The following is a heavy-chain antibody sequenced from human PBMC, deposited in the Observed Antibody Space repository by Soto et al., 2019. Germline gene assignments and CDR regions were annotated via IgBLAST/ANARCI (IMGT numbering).Heavy chain of an antibody. V-gene: IGHV3-11*01. CDR2: TSGSGRTI. CDR3: ARYCSGGDCYPDAFDI. D-gene: IGHD2-15*01. Sequence: QVQLVESGGGLVKPGGSLRLSCAASGFIFSDYYMSWIRQAPGKGLEWVSYTSGSGRTIYYADSVKGRFTISRDNAKSSLYLQMNSLRDEDTAVYYCARYCSGGDCYPDAFDIWGQGTMVSVSS. CDR1: GFIFSDYY. J-gene: IGHJ3*02.